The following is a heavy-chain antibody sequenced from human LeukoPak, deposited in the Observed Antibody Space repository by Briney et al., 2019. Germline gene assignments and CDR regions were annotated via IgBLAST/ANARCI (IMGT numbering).Heavy chain of an antibody. V-gene: IGHV3-30*02. CDR3: AKAWGSGSYYSSIDY. D-gene: IGHD3-10*01. J-gene: IGHJ4*02. CDR2: IRYDGSNK. CDR1: GFTFSSYG. Sequence: GGSLRLSCAASGFTFSSYGMHWVRQAPGKGLEWVAFIRYDGSNKYYADSVKGRSTISRDNSKNTLYLQMNSLRAEDTAVYYCAKAWGSGSYYSSIDYWGQGTLVTVSS.